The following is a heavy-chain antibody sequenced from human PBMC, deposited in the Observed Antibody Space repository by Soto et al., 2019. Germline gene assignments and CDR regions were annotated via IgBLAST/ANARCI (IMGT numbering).Heavy chain of an antibody. Sequence: QVQLVQSGAEVKKPGSSVKVPCKASGGTFSSYAISWVRQAPGQGLEWMGGIIPIFGTANYAQKFQGRVTITADESTSTAYMELSSLRSEDTAVYYCARDSHSVVVVAATNWFDPWGQGTLVTVSS. CDR2: IIPIFGTA. CDR3: ARDSHSVVVVAATNWFDP. V-gene: IGHV1-69*12. J-gene: IGHJ5*02. CDR1: GGTFSSYA. D-gene: IGHD2-15*01.